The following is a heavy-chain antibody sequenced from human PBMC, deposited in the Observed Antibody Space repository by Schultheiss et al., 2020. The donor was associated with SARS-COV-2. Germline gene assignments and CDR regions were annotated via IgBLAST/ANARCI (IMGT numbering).Heavy chain of an antibody. D-gene: IGHD5-24*01. CDR3: ARGTRGDGYHLNYYYYGMDV. V-gene: IGHV4-59*08. J-gene: IGHJ6*02. CDR1: GGSISSYY. Sequence: SQTLSLTCTVSGGSISSYYWSWIRQPPGKGLEWIGSIYYSGSTNYNPSLKSRVTISVDTSKNQFSLKLSSVTAADTAVYYCARGTRGDGYHLNYYYYGMDVWGQGTTVTVSS. CDR2: IYYSGST.